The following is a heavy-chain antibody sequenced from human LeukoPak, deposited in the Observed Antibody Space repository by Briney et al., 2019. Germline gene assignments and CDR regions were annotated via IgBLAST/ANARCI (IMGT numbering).Heavy chain of an antibody. CDR3: AKARAVAGTPNFDY. J-gene: IGHJ4*02. Sequence: GGSLRLSCAASGFTFSSYAMSWVRQAPGKGLEWVSVIYSGGSTYYADSVKGRFTISRDNSKNTLYLQMNSLRAEDTAVYYCAKARAVAGTPNFDYWGQGTLVTVSS. V-gene: IGHV3-23*03. CDR2: IYSGGST. CDR1: GFTFSSYA. D-gene: IGHD6-19*01.